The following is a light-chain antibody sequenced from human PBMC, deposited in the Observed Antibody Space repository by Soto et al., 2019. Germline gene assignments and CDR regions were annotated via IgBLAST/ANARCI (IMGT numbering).Light chain of an antibody. V-gene: IGKV1-12*01. CDR3: QQASNLPLT. CDR1: QDISSW. J-gene: IGKJ4*01. Sequence: DIQMTQSPSSVSASVGDRVTITCRASQDISSWLAWFQQRPGRAPNLLIYAASTLQSGVPSRFSGSGSGTVFTLTISSLQPEDFGTYYCQQASNLPLTFGGGTKVENK. CDR2: AAS.